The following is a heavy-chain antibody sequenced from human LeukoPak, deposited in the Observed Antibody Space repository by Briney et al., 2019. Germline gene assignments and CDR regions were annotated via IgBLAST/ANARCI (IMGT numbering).Heavy chain of an antibody. CDR3: ATDFIVGSGRDLDY. V-gene: IGHV1-69-2*01. CDR1: GYTFTDYY. CDR2: VDPEDGET. D-gene: IGHD3-10*01. J-gene: IGHJ4*02. Sequence: ASVKVSCKVSGYTFTDYYMHWVQQAPGKGLEWMGLVDPEDGETIYAEKFQGRVTITVDTSTDTAYMELSSLRSEDTAVYYCATDFIVGSGRDLDYWGQGTLVTVSS.